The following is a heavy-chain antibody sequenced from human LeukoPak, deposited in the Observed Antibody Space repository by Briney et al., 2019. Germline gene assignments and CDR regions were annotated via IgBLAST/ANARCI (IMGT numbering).Heavy chain of an antibody. CDR2: IYWNDDK. CDR1: GFSLSTRGVG. D-gene: IGHD2-21*02. J-gene: IGHJ4*02. CDR3: AHSKVVVTAISRYFDY. Sequence: SGPTLVNPTQTLTLTCTFSGFSLSTRGVGVGWIRQPPGKALEWLALIYWNDDKRYSPSLKSRLTITKDTSKNQVVLTMTNMDPVDTATYYCAHSKVVVTAISRYFDYWGQGTLVTVSS. V-gene: IGHV2-5*01.